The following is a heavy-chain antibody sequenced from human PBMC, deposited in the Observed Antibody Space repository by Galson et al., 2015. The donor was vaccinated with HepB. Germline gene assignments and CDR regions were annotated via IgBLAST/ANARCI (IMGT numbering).Heavy chain of an antibody. CDR1: GFTFTSSA. Sequence: SVKVSCKASGFTFTSSALQWVRQARGQRLEWIGWIVVGSGNTNYAQKFQERVTITRDMSTSTAYMELSSLRSEDTAVYYCAAGVITFGGVIGKFDYWGQGTLVTVSS. CDR2: IVVGSGNT. D-gene: IGHD3-16*02. V-gene: IGHV1-58*01. CDR3: AAGVITFGGVIGKFDY. J-gene: IGHJ4*02.